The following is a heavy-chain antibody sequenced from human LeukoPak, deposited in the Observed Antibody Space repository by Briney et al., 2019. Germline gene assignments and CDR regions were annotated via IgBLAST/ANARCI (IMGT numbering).Heavy chain of an antibody. Sequence: SETLSLTCTVSGGSISSSSYYWGWIRQPPGKGLEWIGSIYYSGSTYYNPSLKSRVTISVDTSKNQFSLKLSSVTAADTAVYYCARASLKQQLVRGAFDIWGQGTMVTVSS. CDR3: ARASLKQQLVRGAFDI. V-gene: IGHV4-39*07. J-gene: IGHJ3*02. CDR1: GGSISSSSYY. D-gene: IGHD6-13*01. CDR2: IYYSGST.